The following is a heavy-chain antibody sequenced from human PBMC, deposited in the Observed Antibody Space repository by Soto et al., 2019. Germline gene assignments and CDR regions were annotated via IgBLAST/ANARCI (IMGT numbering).Heavy chain of an antibody. Sequence: QVQLVESGGGVVQPGRSLRLSCAASGFTFSSYGMHWVRKAPGKGLEWVAVISYDGSNKYYADSVKGRFTISRDNSKNTLYLQMDSLRAEDTAVYYCAKGGGTTGWWGAYWGQGPLVTVSS. CDR3: AKGGGTTGWWGAY. D-gene: IGHD1-7*01. CDR1: GFTFSSYG. J-gene: IGHJ4*02. V-gene: IGHV3-30*18. CDR2: ISYDGSNK.